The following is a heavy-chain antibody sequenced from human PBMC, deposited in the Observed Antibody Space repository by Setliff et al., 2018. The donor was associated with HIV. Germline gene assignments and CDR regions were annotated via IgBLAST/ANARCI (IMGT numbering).Heavy chain of an antibody. V-gene: IGHV1-18*01. CDR3: ARYDSSGYYPSNYYYGMDV. CDR2: ISALNGRT. Sequence: GASVKVSCKASGYTFSYAMHWVRQAPGQRLEWMGWISALNGRTNYAQKLQGRVTMTTDTSTSTVYMDLRSLRSDDTAVYYCARYDSSGYYPSNYYYGMDVWGQGTTVTVSS. CDR1: GYTFSYA. D-gene: IGHD3-22*01. J-gene: IGHJ6*02.